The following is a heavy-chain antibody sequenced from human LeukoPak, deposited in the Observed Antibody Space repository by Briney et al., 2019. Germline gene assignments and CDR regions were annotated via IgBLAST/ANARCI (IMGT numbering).Heavy chain of an antibody. Sequence: PSETLSLTCTVSGGSISSGDYYWSWIRQHPGKGLEWLGYIYYSGTTYYNPSLKSRLTISVDTSKNQFSLKLSSVTAADTAVYYCARGPTVTTRHFDYWGQGTLVTVSS. V-gene: IGHV4-31*03. CDR1: GGSISSGDYY. J-gene: IGHJ4*02. D-gene: IGHD4-17*01. CDR2: IYYSGTT. CDR3: ARGPTVTTRHFDY.